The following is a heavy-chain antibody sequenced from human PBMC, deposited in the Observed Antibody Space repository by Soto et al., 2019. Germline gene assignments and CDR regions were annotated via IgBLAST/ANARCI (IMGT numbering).Heavy chain of an antibody. CDR3: VREMPAPTGYYYGLDV. CDR1: GFSFSAYA. CDR2: LSSDGTKM. J-gene: IGHJ6*02. Sequence: QVQLVESGGGVVQPGGSLRLSCAASGFSFSAYAIHWVRQAPAKGLEWVAILSSDGTKMFYPDSVKGRFTFSRDNSKNTLYMQMSSLGVGDSAVYYCVREMPAPTGYYYGLDVWGQGTTVIVSS. V-gene: IGHV3-30-3*01. D-gene: IGHD2-2*01.